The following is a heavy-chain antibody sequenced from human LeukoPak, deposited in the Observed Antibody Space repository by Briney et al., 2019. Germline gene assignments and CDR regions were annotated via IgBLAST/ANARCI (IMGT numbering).Heavy chain of an antibody. CDR3: ARDLRVRGVSNYFDY. CDR2: INSDGSST. V-gene: IGHV3-74*01. J-gene: IGHJ4*02. CDR1: GFTFSSYW. D-gene: IGHD3-10*01. Sequence: GGSLRLSCAASGFTFSSYWMHWVRQAPGKGLVWVSRINSDGSSTSYADSVKGRFTISRDNAKNTLYLQMNSLRAEDTAVYCCARDLRVRGVSNYFDYWGQGTLVTVSS.